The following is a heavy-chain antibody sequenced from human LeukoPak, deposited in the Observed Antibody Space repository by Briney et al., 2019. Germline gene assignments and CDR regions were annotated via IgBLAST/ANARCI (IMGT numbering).Heavy chain of an antibody. J-gene: IGHJ5*02. CDR2: IKQDGSEK. D-gene: IGHD6-13*01. CDR3: ARDLAAAGAWFDP. CDR1: GFTFSSYW. V-gene: IGHV3-7*01. Sequence: GGSLRLSCAASGFTFSSYWMSWVRQAPGKGLEWVANIKQDGSEKYYVDSVKGRFTISRDNAKNSLYLQMNSLRAEDTAVYYCARDLAAAGAWFDPWGQGTLVAVSS.